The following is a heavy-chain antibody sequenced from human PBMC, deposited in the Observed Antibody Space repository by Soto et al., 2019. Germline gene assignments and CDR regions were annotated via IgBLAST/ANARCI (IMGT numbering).Heavy chain of an antibody. CDR1: GYTFTSYG. V-gene: IGHV1-18*04. CDR3: ARERKKDCNYLYYYYGMDV. CDR2: ISAYNGNT. Sequence: QVQLVQSGAEVKKPGASVKVSCKASGYTFTSYGISWVRQAPGQGLEWMGWISAYNGNTNYAQKLQGRVTMTTDTSQRTAYMELRRLGSDDTDVYYCARERKKDCNYLYYYYGMDVCGQGTTVTVYS. D-gene: IGHD1-7*01. J-gene: IGHJ6*02.